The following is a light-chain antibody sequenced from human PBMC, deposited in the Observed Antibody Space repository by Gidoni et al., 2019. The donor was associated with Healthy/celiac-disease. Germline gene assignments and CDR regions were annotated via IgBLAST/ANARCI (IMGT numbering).Light chain of an antibody. V-gene: IGKV1-39*01. CDR3: QQSYSTPTT. CDR2: AAS. CDR1: QSISSY. Sequence: DIQMTQSPSALSASVGDRVTITCRESQSISSYLNWYQQKPGKAPKLLIYAASSLQSGVPSRFSGSGSGTDFTLTISSLQPEDFATYYCQQSYSTPTTCXHXTRLEIK. J-gene: IGKJ5*01.